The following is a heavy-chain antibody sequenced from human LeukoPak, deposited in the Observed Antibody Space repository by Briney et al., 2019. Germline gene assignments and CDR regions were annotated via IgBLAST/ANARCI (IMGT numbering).Heavy chain of an antibody. V-gene: IGHV3-21*01. J-gene: IGHJ4*02. Sequence: GGSLRLSCAASGFTFSSYSMNWVRQAPGKGLEWVSSISSSSYIYYADSVKGRFTISRDNAKNSLYLQMNSLRAEDTAVYYCARSRFGELLSAPDYWGQGTLVTVSS. D-gene: IGHD3-10*01. CDR3: ARSRFGELLSAPDY. CDR2: ISSSSYI. CDR1: GFTFSSYS.